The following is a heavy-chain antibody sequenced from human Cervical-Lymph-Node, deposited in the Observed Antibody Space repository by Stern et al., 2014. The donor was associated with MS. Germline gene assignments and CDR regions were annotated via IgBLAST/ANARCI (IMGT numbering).Heavy chain of an antibody. CDR1: GYSFIDYY. CDR3: ARGPEGVAPEYYFDY. D-gene: IGHD3-3*01. Sequence: QVQLVQSGAEVKKPGASVKVSCKASGYSFIDYYIHWVRQAPGQGLEWMGWIHPNRGGIYYEKKFQGRVTMTRDPSISTAYMELRSLSSDDTAVYYCARGPEGVAPEYYFDYWGQGALVTVSS. V-gene: IGHV1-2*02. J-gene: IGHJ4*02. CDR2: IHPNRGGI.